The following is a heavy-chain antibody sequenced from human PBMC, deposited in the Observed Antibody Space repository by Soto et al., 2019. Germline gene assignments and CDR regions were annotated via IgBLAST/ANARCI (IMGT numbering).Heavy chain of an antibody. CDR1: GVTFGIYW. J-gene: IGHJ2*01. CDR2: IQQDGTEK. CDR3: ARFATSPFDYWYVDL. D-gene: IGHD2-2*01. V-gene: IGHV3-7*03. Sequence: GVLRLWCSGRGVTFGIYWMSWVIQPPGKGLEWVANIQQDGTEKYYVDSVKGPFTISGDNAKNSLYLQMHSLRAEDTAVYYCARFATSPFDYWYVDLWGRGAMVTVSS.